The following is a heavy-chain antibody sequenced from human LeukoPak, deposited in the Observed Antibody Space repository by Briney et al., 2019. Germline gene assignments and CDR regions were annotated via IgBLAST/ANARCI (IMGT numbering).Heavy chain of an antibody. CDR1: GFTFSSYS. Sequence: PGGSLRLSCAASGFTFSSYSMNWVRQAPGKGLEWVSYISSSSSTIYYADSVKGRFTISRDNAKNSLYLQMNSLKTEDTAVYYCAGVPLGGSGSYYPDYWGQGTLVTVSS. D-gene: IGHD3-10*01. CDR2: ISSSSSTI. V-gene: IGHV3-48*04. J-gene: IGHJ4*02. CDR3: AGVPLGGSGSYYPDY.